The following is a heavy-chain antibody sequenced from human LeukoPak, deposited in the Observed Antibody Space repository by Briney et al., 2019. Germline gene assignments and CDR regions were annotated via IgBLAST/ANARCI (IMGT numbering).Heavy chain of an antibody. D-gene: IGHD3-10*01. CDR1: GFTFSSYA. CDR2: ISGSGGST. V-gene: IGHV3-23*01. Sequence: GGSLRLSCAASGFTFSSYAMSWVRQAPGKGLEWVSAISGSGGSTYYADSVKSRFTISRDNSKNTPYLQMNSLRAEDTAVYYCAKDHRGWFGELYPDYWGQGTLVTVSS. CDR3: AKDHRGWFGELYPDY. J-gene: IGHJ4*02.